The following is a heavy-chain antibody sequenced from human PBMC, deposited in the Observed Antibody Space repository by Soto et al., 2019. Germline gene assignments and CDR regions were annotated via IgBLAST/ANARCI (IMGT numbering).Heavy chain of an antibody. D-gene: IGHD3-16*01. CDR3: ARSDRVRGSNYYRMAL. CDR2: ITSSTSTR. CDR1: GLSFSSYS. V-gene: IGHV3-48*02. Sequence: TLRFSCAASGLSFSSYSKHWGRQTPGHGLQSCSYITSSTSTRYSAASVKLRSTSASDKNKSSMYLQMNSLRDEDTAVYYCARSDRVRGSNYYRMALWGQGSTGTVCS. J-gene: IGHJ6*02.